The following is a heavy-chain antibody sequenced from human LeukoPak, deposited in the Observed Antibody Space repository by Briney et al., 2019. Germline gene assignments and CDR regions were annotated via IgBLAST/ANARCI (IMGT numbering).Heavy chain of an antibody. CDR3: ARGIAAAGLNWFDP. Sequence: SETLSLTCTVSGGSMNNYYWGWIRQPPGKGLEWIGSIYHSGSTYYNPSLKSRVTISVDTSKNQFSLKLSSVTAADTAVYYCARGIAAAGLNWFDPWGQGTLVTVSS. CDR1: GGSMNNYY. V-gene: IGHV4-38-2*02. CDR2: IYHSGST. J-gene: IGHJ5*02. D-gene: IGHD6-13*01.